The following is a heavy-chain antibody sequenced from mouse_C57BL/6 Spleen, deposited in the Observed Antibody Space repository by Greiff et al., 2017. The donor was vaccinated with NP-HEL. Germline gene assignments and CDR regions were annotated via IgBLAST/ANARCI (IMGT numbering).Heavy chain of an antibody. CDR3: ARPLSNRAMDY. CDR1: GFTFSDYG. J-gene: IGHJ4*01. V-gene: IGHV5-17*01. D-gene: IGHD2-5*01. Sequence: EVQLVESGGGLVKPGGSLKLSCAASGFTFSDYGMHWVRQAPEKGLEWVAYISSGSSTIYYADTVKGRFTSSRDNAKNTLFLQMTSLRSEDTAMYYCARPLSNRAMDYWGQGTSVTVSS. CDR2: ISSGSSTI.